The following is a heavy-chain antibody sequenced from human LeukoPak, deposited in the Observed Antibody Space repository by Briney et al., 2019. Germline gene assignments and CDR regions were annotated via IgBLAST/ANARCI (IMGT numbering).Heavy chain of an antibody. CDR2: INHSGST. J-gene: IGHJ4*02. Sequence: SETLSLTCAVYGGSFSGYYWSWIRQPPGKGREWIGEINHSGSTNYNPSLKSRVTISVDKSKNQFSLKLSSVTAADTAVYYCAESIAVAGHYFDYWGQGTLVTVSS. CDR1: GGSFSGYY. D-gene: IGHD6-19*01. CDR3: AESIAVAGHYFDY. V-gene: IGHV4-34*01.